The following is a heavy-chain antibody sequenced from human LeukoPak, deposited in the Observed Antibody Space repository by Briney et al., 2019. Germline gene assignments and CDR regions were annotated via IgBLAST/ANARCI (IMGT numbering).Heavy chain of an antibody. D-gene: IGHD1-26*01. CDR1: GGSFSGYY. Sequence: SETLSLTCAVYGGSFSGYYWSWIRQPPGKGLEWIGEINHSGSTNYNPSLKSRVTISVDTSKNQFSLKLSSVTAADTAAYYCASFVGNNWFGPWGQGTLVTVSS. CDR2: INHSGST. J-gene: IGHJ5*02. CDR3: ASFVGNNWFGP. V-gene: IGHV4-34*01.